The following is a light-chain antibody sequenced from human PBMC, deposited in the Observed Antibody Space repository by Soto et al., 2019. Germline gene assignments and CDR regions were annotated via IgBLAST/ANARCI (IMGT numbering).Light chain of an antibody. CDR2: EGS. CDR1: SSDVGSYNL. J-gene: IGLJ2*01. CDR3: CSYAGSSTSYS. Sequence: QSALTQPASVSGSPGQSITISCTGTSSDVGSYNLVSWYQQHPGKAPKLMIYEGSKRPSGVSNRFSGSKSGNTASLTISGLQAEDEADYYCCSYAGSSTSYSFGGGTKLTVL. V-gene: IGLV2-23*01.